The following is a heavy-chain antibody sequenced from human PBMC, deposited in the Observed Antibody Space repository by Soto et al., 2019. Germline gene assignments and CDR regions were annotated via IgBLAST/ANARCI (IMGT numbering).Heavy chain of an antibody. J-gene: IGHJ4*02. CDR3: ARSITMVRGITTPYGNFDY. D-gene: IGHD3-10*01. CDR1: GFTFGSYG. Sequence: SLRLSCAASGFTFGSYGMHWVRQAPGKGLEWVAVIWYDGSNKYYADSVKGRFTISRDNSKNTLYLQMNSLRAEDTAVYYCARSITMVRGITTPYGNFDYWGQGTLVTVSS. V-gene: IGHV3-33*01. CDR2: IWYDGSNK.